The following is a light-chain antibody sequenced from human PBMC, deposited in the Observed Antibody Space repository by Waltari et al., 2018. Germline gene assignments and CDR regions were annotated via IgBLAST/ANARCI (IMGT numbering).Light chain of an antibody. J-gene: IGLJ1*01. Sequence: QSALTQPASVSGSPGQSITISCIGTTSDIGDYYYVSWYQQFPGKAPKLFFYDVTKRPSGVSGRFSGSKSGNPASLTISGLQAEDEGDYYCCSFRGGDSFVFGTRTRVTVV. CDR3: CSFRGGDSFV. V-gene: IGLV2-14*03. CDR2: DVT. CDR1: TSDIGDYYY.